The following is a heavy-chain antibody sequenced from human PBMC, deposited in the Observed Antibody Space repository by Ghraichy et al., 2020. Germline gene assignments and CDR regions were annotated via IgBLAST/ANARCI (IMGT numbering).Heavy chain of an antibody. CDR2: IYYSGST. V-gene: IGHV4-31*03. J-gene: IGHJ3*02. D-gene: IGHD3-3*01. CDR1: GGSISSGGYY. CDR3: ARKLRFLEWLFQPNAFDI. Sequence: SETLSLTCTVSGGSISSGGYYWSWIRQHPGKGLEWIGYIYYSGSTYYNPSLKSRVTISVDTSKNQFSLKLSSVTAADTAVYYCARKLRFLEWLFQPNAFDIWGQGTMVTVSS.